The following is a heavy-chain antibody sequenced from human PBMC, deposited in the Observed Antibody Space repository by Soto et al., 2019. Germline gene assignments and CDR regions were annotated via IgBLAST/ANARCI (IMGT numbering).Heavy chain of an antibody. J-gene: IGHJ3*02. CDR2: IKRDGSET. Sequence: EVQLVESGGGLVQSGGSLRLSCVAFGFTFSNYWMTWVRQAPGKGLEWVANIKRDGSETHLGDSVRGRFTISRDNAKNSLYLQMNSLRAEDTAVYYSAKDDNYCAGGICYDVFDIWGQGTMVTVSS. V-gene: IGHV3-7*05. CDR1: GFTFSNYW. D-gene: IGHD2-8*02. CDR3: AKDDNYCAGGICYDVFDI.